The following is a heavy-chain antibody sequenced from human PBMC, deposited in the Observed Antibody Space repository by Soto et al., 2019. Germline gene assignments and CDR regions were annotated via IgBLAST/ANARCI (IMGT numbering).Heavy chain of an antibody. CDR3: ARDKKVLRFLEWSGYGMDV. D-gene: IGHD3-3*01. V-gene: IGHV3-30-3*01. J-gene: IGHJ6*02. Sequence: PGGSLRLSCAASGFTFSSYAMHWVRQAPGKGLEWVAVISYDGSNKYYADSVKGRFTISRDNSKNTLYPQMNSLRAEDTAVYYCARDKKVLRFLEWSGYGMDVWGQGTTVTVSS. CDR1: GFTFSSYA. CDR2: ISYDGSNK.